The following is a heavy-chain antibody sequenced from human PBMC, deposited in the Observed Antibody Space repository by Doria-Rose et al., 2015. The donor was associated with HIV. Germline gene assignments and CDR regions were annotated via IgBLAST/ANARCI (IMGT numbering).Heavy chain of an antibody. CDR3: ARIKSSRWYHKYYFDF. CDR2: IFSYDER. J-gene: IGHJ4*02. D-gene: IGHD6-13*01. V-gene: IGHV2-26*01. Sequence: QVTLKESGPVLVKPTETLTLTCTVSGVSLSSPGMGVSWIRQPPGKALVWLANIFSYDERSYKTSLKSGLTISRGTSKRQVILTMTDMDPVDTATYYCARIKSSRWYHKYYFDFWGQGTLVIVSA. CDR1: GVSLSSPGMG.